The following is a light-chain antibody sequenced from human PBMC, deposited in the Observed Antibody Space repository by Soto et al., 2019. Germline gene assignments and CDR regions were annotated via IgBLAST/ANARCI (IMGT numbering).Light chain of an antibody. V-gene: IGKV1-27*01. J-gene: IGKJ4*01. CDR3: QKYDNAPLT. CDR2: AAY. CDR1: QDISTY. Sequence: DIQMTQAPSSLSASVGDRVTITCRARQDISTYLAWYQQKPGKVPKLLISAAYTLQSGVPPRFSGSGSGTAFPLTISSLQPEDGATYYCQKYDNAPLTFGGGTKVEIK.